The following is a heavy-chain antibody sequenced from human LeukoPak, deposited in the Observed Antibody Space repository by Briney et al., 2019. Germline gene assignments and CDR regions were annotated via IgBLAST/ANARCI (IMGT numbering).Heavy chain of an antibody. CDR2: ISYDGSNK. Sequence: GRSLRLSCAGSGLTFSSTHWVRQAPGKGLEWVAVISYDGSNKYYADFVKGRFTISRDNSKNTLYLQMNSLRSEDTAVYYCAKDPQVPSSHFDDWGQGTLVTVSS. CDR1: GLTFSS. V-gene: IGHV3-30*18. CDR3: AKDPQVPSSHFDD. D-gene: IGHD6-6*01. J-gene: IGHJ4*02.